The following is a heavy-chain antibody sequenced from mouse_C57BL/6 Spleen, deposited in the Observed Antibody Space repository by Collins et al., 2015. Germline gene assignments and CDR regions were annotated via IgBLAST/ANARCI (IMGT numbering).Heavy chain of an antibody. J-gene: IGHJ4*01. Sequence: QVQLQQSGAELVRPGTSVKVSCKASGYAFTNYLIEWVKQRPGQGLEWIGVINPGSGGTNYNEKFKGKATLTADKSSSTAYMQLSSLTSDDSAVYFCARREGAMDYWGQGTSVTVSS. CDR2: INPGSGGT. CDR3: ARREGAMDY. CDR1: GYAFTNYL. V-gene: IGHV1-54*01.